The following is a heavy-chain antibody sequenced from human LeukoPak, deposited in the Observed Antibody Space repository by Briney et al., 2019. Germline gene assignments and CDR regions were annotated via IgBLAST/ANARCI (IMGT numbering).Heavy chain of an antibody. D-gene: IGHD3-22*01. CDR3: AGGHSSGYYSNACDI. V-gene: IGHV3-53*01. J-gene: IGHJ3*02. CDR2: IYSGGST. Sequence: GGSLRLSCAASGFTVSSNYMSWVRQAPGKGLEWVSVIYSGGSTFYAGSVKGRFTISRDNSKNTLFLQMNSLRAEDTAVYYCAGGHSSGYYSNACDIWGQGTMVTVSS. CDR1: GFTVSSNY.